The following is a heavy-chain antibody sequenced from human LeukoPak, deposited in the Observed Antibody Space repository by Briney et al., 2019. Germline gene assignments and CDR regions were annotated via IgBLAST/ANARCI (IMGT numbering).Heavy chain of an antibody. V-gene: IGHV3-33*01. CDR1: GFTFSSYG. CDR2: IWYDGSNK. J-gene: IGHJ6*02. Sequence: PGRSLRLSCAASGFTFSSYGMHWVRQAPGKGLEWVAVIWYDGSNKYYADSVEGRFTISRDNSKNTLYLQMNSLRAEDTAVYYCARDKSYHGSGSYSRNYYYYGMDVWGQGTTVTVSS. D-gene: IGHD3-10*01. CDR3: ARDKSYHGSGSYSRNYYYYGMDV.